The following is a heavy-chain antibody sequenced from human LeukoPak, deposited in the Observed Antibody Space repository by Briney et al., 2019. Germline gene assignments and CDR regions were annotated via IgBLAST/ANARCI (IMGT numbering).Heavy chain of an antibody. CDR2: IYTSGST. CDR3: ARDVGNSV. J-gene: IGHJ4*02. Sequence: SETLSLTCTVSGGSISSGSYYLSWIRQPAGKGLEWIGRIYTSGSTNYNPSLKSRVTISVDTSKNQFSLKLSSVTAADTAVYYCARDVGNSVWGQGTLVTVSS. D-gene: IGHD4-23*01. CDR1: GGSISSGSYY. V-gene: IGHV4-61*02.